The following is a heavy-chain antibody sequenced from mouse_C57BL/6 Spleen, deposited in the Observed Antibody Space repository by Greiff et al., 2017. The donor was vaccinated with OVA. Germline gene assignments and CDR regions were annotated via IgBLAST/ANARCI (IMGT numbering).Heavy chain of an antibody. V-gene: IGHV1-55*01. CDR1: GYTFTSYW. CDR3: ARCYYGSSYAMDY. D-gene: IGHD1-1*01. J-gene: IGHJ4*01. Sequence: QVQLQQPGAELVKPGASVKMSCKASGYTFTSYWITWVKQRPGQGLEWIGDIYPGSGSTNYNETFKSKATLTVDTSASTAYMQLSSLTSEDSAVYYCARCYYGSSYAMDYWGQGTSVTVSS. CDR2: IYPGSGST.